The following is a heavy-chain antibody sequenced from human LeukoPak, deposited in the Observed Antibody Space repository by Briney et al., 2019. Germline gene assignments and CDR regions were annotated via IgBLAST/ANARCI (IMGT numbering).Heavy chain of an antibody. V-gene: IGHV4-34*01. CDR3: ARRKNRYCSSTSCYLGKGGNWFDP. Sequence: SETLSLTCAVYGGSFSGYYWSWIRQPPGKGLEWIGEINHSGSTNYNPSLKSRVTISVVTSKNQFSLKLSSVTAADTAVYYCARRKNRYCSSTSCYLGKGGNWFDPWGQGTLVTVSS. D-gene: IGHD2-2*01. J-gene: IGHJ5*02. CDR2: INHSGST. CDR1: GGSFSGYY.